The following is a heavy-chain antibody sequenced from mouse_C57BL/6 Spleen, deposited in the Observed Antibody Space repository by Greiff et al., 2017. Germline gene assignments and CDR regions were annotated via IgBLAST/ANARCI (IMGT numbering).Heavy chain of an antibody. Sequence: QVQLQQSGPELVKPGASVKISCKASGYAFSSSWMNWVKQRPGKGLEWIGRIYPGDGDTNYNGKFKGKATLTADKSSSTAYMQLSSLTSEDSAVYFCARPDGACFAYWGQGTLVTVSA. J-gene: IGHJ3*01. CDR3: ARPDGACFAY. V-gene: IGHV1-82*01. CDR2: IYPGDGDT. CDR1: GYAFSSSW.